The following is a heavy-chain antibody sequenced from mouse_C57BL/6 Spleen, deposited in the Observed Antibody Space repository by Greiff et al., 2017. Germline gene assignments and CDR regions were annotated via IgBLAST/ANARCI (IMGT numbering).Heavy chain of an antibody. CDR1: GYAFSSSW. CDR3: ARGGGNYWYFDV. CDR2: IYPGDGDT. V-gene: IGHV1-82*01. D-gene: IGHD2-1*01. J-gene: IGHJ1*03. Sequence: VQLQQSGPELVKPGASVKISCKASGYAFSSSWMNWVKQRPGKGLEWIGRIYPGDGDTNYNGKFKGKATLTADKSSSTAYMQLSRLTSESSAVYFCARGGGNYWYFDVWGKGTTVTVSS.